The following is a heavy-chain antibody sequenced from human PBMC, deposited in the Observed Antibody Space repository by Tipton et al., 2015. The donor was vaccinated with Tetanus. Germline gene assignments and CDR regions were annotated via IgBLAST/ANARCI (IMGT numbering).Heavy chain of an antibody. CDR1: GYSIVVSHHS. D-gene: IGHD1-26*01. V-gene: IGHV4-39*07. Sequence: TLSLTCSVSGYSIVVSHHSWAWIRQSPGKGLDWIGSVHYSRTTHYSPSFKSRVTISEETSKNQVSLKLASVTAADTAVYYCARGLPREPFYFDYWGQGKQVTVSS. CDR3: ARGLPREPFYFDY. J-gene: IGHJ4*02. CDR2: VHYSRTT.